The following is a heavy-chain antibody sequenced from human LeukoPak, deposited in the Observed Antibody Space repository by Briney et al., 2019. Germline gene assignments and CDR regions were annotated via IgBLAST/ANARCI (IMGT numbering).Heavy chain of an antibody. CDR2: ISSSGSTI. CDR1: GFTFSDYY. CDR3: ARERLDIAVVPAAHTPTTLSRPGAYYYYYYMDV. Sequence: GGSLRLSCAASGFTFSDYYMSWIRQAPGKGLEWVSYISSSGSTIYYADSVKRRFTLSRDNAKNSLYLQMNSLRAEATAVYYCARERLDIAVVPAAHTPTTLSRPGAYYYYYYMDVWGKGTTVTVSS. V-gene: IGHV3-11*01. J-gene: IGHJ6*03. D-gene: IGHD2-2*03.